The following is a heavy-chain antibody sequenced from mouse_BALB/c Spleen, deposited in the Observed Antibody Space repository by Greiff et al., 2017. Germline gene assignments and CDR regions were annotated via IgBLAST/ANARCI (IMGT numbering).Heavy chain of an antibody. Sequence: QVQLQQSGAELVRPGTSVKISCKASGYTFTNYWLGWVKQRPGHGLEWIGDIYPGGGYTNYNEKFKGKATLTADTSSSTAYMQLSSLTSEDSAVYFCARSYEYDVWFAYWGQGTLVTVSA. CDR1: GYTFTNYW. CDR2: IYPGGGYT. J-gene: IGHJ3*01. V-gene: IGHV1-63*02. D-gene: IGHD2-4*01. CDR3: ARSYEYDVWFAY.